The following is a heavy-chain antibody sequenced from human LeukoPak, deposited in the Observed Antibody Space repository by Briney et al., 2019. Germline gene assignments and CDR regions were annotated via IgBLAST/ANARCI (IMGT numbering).Heavy chain of an antibody. V-gene: IGHV4-34*01. D-gene: IGHD1-7*01. CDR3: ARGVRGSTSWNSYYNYFYLDV. Sequence: SEALSLTCAVFDGSFSDYYWSWVRQPPGKGLEWIGEINYSGRTNYYPSLTSRATLSIDTSKNQFSLKLSSVTVADTAVYYCARGVRGSTSWNSYYNYFYLDVWGKGTTVTVSS. CDR1: DGSFSDYY. J-gene: IGHJ6*03. CDR2: INYSGRT.